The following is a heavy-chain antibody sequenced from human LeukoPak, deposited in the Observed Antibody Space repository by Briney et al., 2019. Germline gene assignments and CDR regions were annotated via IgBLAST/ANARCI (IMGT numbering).Heavy chain of an antibody. CDR1: GGSISSSSYY. Sequence: PSETLSLTCTVSGGSISSSSYYWGWIRQPPGKGLEWIGSIYYSGSTYYNPSLKSRVTISVDTSKNQFSLKLSSVTAADTAVYYCARGSYGDLGDAFDIWGQGTMVTVSS. CDR2: IYYSGST. J-gene: IGHJ3*02. V-gene: IGHV4-39*07. CDR3: ARGSYGDLGDAFDI. D-gene: IGHD4-17*01.